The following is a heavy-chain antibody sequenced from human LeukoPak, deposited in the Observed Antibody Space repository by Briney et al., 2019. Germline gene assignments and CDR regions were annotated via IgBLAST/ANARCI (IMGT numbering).Heavy chain of an antibody. J-gene: IGHJ1*01. Sequence: GGSLRLSCAASGFTFSSYAMHWVRQAPGKGLEWVAVISYDGSNKYYADSVKGRFTISRDNSKNTLYLQMNSLRAEDTAVYYGIAAAGPAEYFQHWGQGTLVTVSS. CDR1: GFTFSSYA. V-gene: IGHV3-30-3*01. CDR2: ISYDGSNK. D-gene: IGHD6-13*01. CDR3: IAAAGPAEYFQH.